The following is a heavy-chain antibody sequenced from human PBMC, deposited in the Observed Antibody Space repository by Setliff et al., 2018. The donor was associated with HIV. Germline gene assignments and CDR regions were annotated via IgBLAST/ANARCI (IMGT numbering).Heavy chain of an antibody. J-gene: IGHJ4*02. CDR1: GGSFSGSY. CDR3: ATTYCRGADCPQMYDY. D-gene: IGHD2-21*02. CDR2: LNYDGVT. V-gene: IGHV4-34*01. Sequence: SETLSLTCAVYGGSFSGSYWGWIRQPPGKGLEWIGELNYDGVTNHNPSLRSRVTISVDTSRKQWSLRLNSVTAADTAVYYCATTYCRGADCPQMYDYWGQGTLVTVSS.